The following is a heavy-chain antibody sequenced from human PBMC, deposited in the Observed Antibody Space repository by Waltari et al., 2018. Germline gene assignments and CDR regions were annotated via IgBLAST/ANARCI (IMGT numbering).Heavy chain of an antibody. CDR2: ISRSGSTI. CDR3: ARDRDERFGEFEYYYYGMDV. D-gene: IGHD3-10*01. V-gene: IGHV3-48*03. Sequence: EVQLVESGGGLVQPGGSLRLSCAASGFTFSSYEMNWVRQAPGKGLEWVSYISRSGSTIYYADAVKGRFTISRDKAKNSLYLQMNSLRAEDTAVYYCARDRDERFGEFEYYYYGMDVWGQGTTVTVSS. CDR1: GFTFSSYE. J-gene: IGHJ6*02.